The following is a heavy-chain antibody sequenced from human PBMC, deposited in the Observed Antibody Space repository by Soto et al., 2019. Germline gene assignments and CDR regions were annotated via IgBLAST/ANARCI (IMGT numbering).Heavy chain of an antibody. CDR3: ASSTIFGVVTQSDY. CDR1: GFTFSSYA. CDR2: ISYDGSNK. V-gene: IGHV3-30-3*01. Sequence: GGSLRLSCAASGFTFSSYAMHWVRQAPGKGLEWVAVISYDGSNKYYADSVKGRFTISRDNSKNTLYLQMNSLRAEDTAVYYCASSTIFGVVTQSDYWGQGTLVTVSS. J-gene: IGHJ4*02. D-gene: IGHD3-3*01.